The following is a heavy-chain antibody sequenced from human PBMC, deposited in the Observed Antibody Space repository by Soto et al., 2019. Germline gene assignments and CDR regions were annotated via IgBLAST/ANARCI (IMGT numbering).Heavy chain of an antibody. CDR1: GLPFTNFW. D-gene: IGHD1-26*01. V-gene: IGHV3-74*01. Sequence: GGSLRLSCAASGLPFTNFWMHWVRQAPGEGLVWVSRIKSDGSGTRYAESVKGRFTISRDSAKNTLYLQMNSLRVEDTAVYYCENSYWPVGNYWGQGIPVTVSS. J-gene: IGHJ4*02. CDR3: ENSYWPVGNY. CDR2: IKSDGSGT.